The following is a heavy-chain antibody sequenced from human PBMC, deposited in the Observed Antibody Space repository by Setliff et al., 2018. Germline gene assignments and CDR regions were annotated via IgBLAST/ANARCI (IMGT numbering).Heavy chain of an antibody. D-gene: IGHD2-2*01. CDR2: MYYGGGGST. Sequence: PSETLSLTCTVSGGSISSHYWGWIRQPPGKGLEWIGSMYYGGGGSTYYNPSLKSRVTIFVDTSKTQFSLNLNSVTAADTGVYYCASCRYQVPYDYWGQGILVTVSS. J-gene: IGHJ4*02. CDR3: ASCRYQVPYDY. CDR1: GGSISSHY. V-gene: IGHV4-39*01.